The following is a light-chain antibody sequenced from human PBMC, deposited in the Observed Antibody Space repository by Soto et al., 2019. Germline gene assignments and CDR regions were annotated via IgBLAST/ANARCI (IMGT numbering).Light chain of an antibody. Sequence: QSVLTQPASVSGSPGQSITISCTGSSSDVGGYHYVSWYQQPPGKAPKLILYEVSNRPSGISNRFSGSKSGSMASLTISGLQSEDEADYFCSSYTTSNTLVFGGGTKLTVL. J-gene: IGLJ2*01. CDR2: EVS. CDR3: SSYTTSNTLV. CDR1: SSDVGGYHY. V-gene: IGLV2-14*01.